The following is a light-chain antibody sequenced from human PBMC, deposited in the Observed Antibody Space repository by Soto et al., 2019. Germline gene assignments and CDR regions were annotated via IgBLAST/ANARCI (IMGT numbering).Light chain of an antibody. CDR1: QDIGSS. Sequence: DIQLTQSPSFLSSSVGDIFTITCRASQDIGSSLDWYQQKPGKAPKVLIHAASTLQSGVPSRFSGSGSGTEFTLTINSLQPEDFATYYCQQLRSSPITFGQGTRLEI. CDR2: AAS. V-gene: IGKV1-9*01. CDR3: QQLRSSPIT. J-gene: IGKJ5*01.